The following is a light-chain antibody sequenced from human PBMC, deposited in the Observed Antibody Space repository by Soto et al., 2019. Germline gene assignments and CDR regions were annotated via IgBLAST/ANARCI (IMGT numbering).Light chain of an antibody. CDR1: QTISNY. CDR3: QQSYTISYT. Sequence: DIPMTQSPSSLSASVGDRVTITCRASQTISNYLNWYQQKPGKAPKLLIYTASSLQSGVPSRFSGNGSGTEFTLTITSLQPEDIAAYYCQQSYTISYTFGQGTKLEIK. CDR2: TAS. J-gene: IGKJ2*01. V-gene: IGKV1-39*01.